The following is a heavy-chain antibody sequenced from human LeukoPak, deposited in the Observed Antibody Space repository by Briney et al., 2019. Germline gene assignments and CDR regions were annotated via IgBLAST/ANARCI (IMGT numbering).Heavy chain of an antibody. D-gene: IGHD3-10*01. CDR2: INPNSVGT. Sequence: ASVKVSCKASGYTFTGYYMHWVRQAPGQGLEWMGWINPNSVGTNHAQKFQGRVTMTRDTSISTAYMELSRLRSDDTAVYYCARDRPLDADDYYGFYYFDYWGQGTLVTVSS. CDR1: GYTFTGYY. V-gene: IGHV1-2*02. CDR3: ARDRPLDADDYYGFYYFDY. J-gene: IGHJ4*02.